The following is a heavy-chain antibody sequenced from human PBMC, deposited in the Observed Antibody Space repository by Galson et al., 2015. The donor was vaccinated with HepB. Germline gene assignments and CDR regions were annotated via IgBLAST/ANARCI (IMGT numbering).Heavy chain of an antibody. CDR3: ASDRHGDYLNY. V-gene: IGHV3-11*06. CDR1: GFAFSDYY. D-gene: IGHD4-17*01. J-gene: IGHJ4*02. CDR2: ISGNTIYT. Sequence: SLRLSCAASGFAFSDYYMSWIRQAPGKGLEWVSYISGNTIYTNYADSVRGRFAISRDNAKNSLFLQMNSLRIEDTGVYYCASDRHGDYLNYWGQGTLVTVSS.